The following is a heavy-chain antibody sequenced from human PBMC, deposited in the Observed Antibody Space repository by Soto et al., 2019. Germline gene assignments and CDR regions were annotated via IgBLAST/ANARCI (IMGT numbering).Heavy chain of an antibody. CDR3: ARGGGVGVAGSAAFDM. V-gene: IGHV1-2*02. CDR2: INPATGAA. D-gene: IGHD3-3*01. J-gene: IGHJ3*02. CDR1: GYPVTAYY. Sequence: QLHLVQSGAVVKKPGASVTVSCSASGYPVTAYYMHWVRQAPGRGLEWMGGINPATGAAKYTQTFQGRATMTRDTSTSTVFMELIGLTSEDTAVFYCARGGGVGVAGSAAFDMWGQGTLVTVSS.